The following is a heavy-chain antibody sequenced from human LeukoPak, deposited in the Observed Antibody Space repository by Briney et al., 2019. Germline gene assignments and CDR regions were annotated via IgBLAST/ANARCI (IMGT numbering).Heavy chain of an antibody. V-gene: IGHV3-43*01. CDR2: ISWGGSTT. CDR1: GFTFDDHT. D-gene: IGHD6-13*01. Sequence: GGSLRLSCAASGFTFDDHTMHWVRQLPGKGLDWVSLISWGGSTTYYADSVKDRFTISRDTSKNSLYLQMNSLRTEDTALYCCAKARSSSWSYLESWGQGTLVTVSS. CDR3: AKARSSSWSYLES. J-gene: IGHJ4*02.